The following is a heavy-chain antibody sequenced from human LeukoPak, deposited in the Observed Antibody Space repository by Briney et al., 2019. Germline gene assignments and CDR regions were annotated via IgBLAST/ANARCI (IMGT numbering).Heavy chain of an antibody. CDR2: ISYDGSIK. D-gene: IGHD6-6*01. J-gene: IGHJ5*02. CDR3: ARELLRGIAARSAGWFDP. CDR1: GFTFSSYA. V-gene: IGHV3-30-3*01. Sequence: GGSLRLSCAASGFTFSSYAMHWVRQAPGKGLEWVAVISYDGSIKYYADSVKGRFTISRDNSKNTLYLQMTSLRAEDTAVYYCARELLRGIAARSAGWFDPWGQGTLVTVSS.